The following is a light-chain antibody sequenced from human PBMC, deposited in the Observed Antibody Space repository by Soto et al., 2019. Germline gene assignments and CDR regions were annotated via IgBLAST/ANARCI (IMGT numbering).Light chain of an antibody. Sequence: AIRVTQSPSSLSASVGDRVTITCRTSQGIRSALGWYQQKPGKVPKLLIYAASTLQSGVPSRFSGSGSGRDVTLTISSLQPEDFATYYCLLDYAYFWAFGQGTKVEIK. CDR1: QGIRSA. CDR3: LLDYAYFWA. J-gene: IGKJ1*01. V-gene: IGKV1-6*01. CDR2: AAS.